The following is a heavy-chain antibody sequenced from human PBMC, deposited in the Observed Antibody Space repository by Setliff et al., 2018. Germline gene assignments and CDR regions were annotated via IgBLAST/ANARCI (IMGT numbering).Heavy chain of an antibody. CDR1: GFTFSRYA. D-gene: IGHD6-13*01. Sequence: GGSLRLSCAASGFTFSRYAMNWVHQTPGKGLEWVSYISASSANIQYADSVRGRFTVSRDNARNSLYLQMNSLRGDEAAVYYCASDPSYASSLYYYLEVWGKGTTVTVSS. J-gene: IGHJ6*03. CDR3: ASDPSYASSLYYYLEV. CDR2: ISASSANI. V-gene: IGHV3-48*01.